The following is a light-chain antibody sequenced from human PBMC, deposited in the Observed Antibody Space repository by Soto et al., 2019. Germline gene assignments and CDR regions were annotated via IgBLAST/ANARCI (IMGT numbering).Light chain of an antibody. CDR2: GAS. J-gene: IGKJ2*01. Sequence: EIVMTQSPATLSVSPGERATLSCRASQSVSSSLAWYQQKPGQAPRLLIYGASARATGIPARFSGSGSGTEFTLTISSLQSEDFAVYYCHQYNNWPRHTFGQGTKLEIK. CDR3: HQYNNWPRHT. V-gene: IGKV3-15*01. CDR1: QSVSSS.